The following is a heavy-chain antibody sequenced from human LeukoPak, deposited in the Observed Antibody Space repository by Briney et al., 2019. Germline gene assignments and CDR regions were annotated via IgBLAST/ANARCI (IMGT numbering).Heavy chain of an antibody. J-gene: IGHJ6*03. CDR2: ISWDGGST. CDR3: AKDCSSTSCPHYYIDV. V-gene: IGHV3-43D*04. D-gene: IGHD2-2*01. CDR1: GFTFSSYS. Sequence: PGGSLRLSCAASGFTFSSYSMNWVRQAPGKGLEWVSLISWDGGSTYYADSVKGRFTISRDNSKNSLYLQMNSLRAEDTALYYCAKDCSSTSCPHYYIDVWGKGTTVTVSS.